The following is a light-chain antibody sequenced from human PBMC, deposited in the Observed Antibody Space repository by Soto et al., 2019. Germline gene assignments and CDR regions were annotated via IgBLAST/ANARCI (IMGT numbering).Light chain of an antibody. CDR2: DND. V-gene: IGLV1-51*01. CDR1: SSNIGRNY. CDR3: CTWDSSLSDAVV. J-gene: IGLJ2*01. Sequence: QSVLTQPPSVSAAPGQTVTISCSGTSSNIGRNYVAWYQQHPGTAATLLIYDNDKRPPGCRDRFSGSKSGTSTTLCITVLQTGDEDDYYCCTWDSSLSDAVVFGEGTKLTVL.